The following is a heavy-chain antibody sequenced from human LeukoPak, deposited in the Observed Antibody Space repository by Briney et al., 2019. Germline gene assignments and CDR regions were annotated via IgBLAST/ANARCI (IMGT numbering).Heavy chain of an antibody. V-gene: IGHV3-21*01. J-gene: IGHJ5*02. CDR2: ISSSSSYI. CDR1: GFTFSSYS. CDR3: ARERLGYCSSTSCYERSNWFDP. Sequence: GGSLRLSCAASGFTFSSYSMNWVRQAPGKGLEWVSSISSSSSYIYYADSVKGRFTISRDNAKNSLYLQMNSLRAEDTAVYYCARERLGYCSSTSCYERSNWFDPWGQGTLVTVSS. D-gene: IGHD2-2*01.